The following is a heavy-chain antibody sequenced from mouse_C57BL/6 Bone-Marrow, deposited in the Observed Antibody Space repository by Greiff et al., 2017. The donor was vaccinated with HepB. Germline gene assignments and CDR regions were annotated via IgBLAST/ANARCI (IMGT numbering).Heavy chain of an antibody. D-gene: IGHD1-1*01. CDR1: GFTFSDYY. V-gene: IGHV5-12*01. CDR2: ISNGGGST. CDR3: ARHATAVARGMDY. Sequence: EVKLMESGGGLVQPGGSLKLSCAASGFTFSDYYMYWVRQTPEKRLEWVAYISNGGGSTYYPDTVKGRFTISRDNAKNTPYLQMSRLKSEDTAMYYCARHATAVARGMDYWGQGTSVTVSS. J-gene: IGHJ4*01.